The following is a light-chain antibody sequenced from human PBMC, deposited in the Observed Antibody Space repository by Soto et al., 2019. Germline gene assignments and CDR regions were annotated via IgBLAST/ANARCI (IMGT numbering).Light chain of an antibody. CDR2: AAS. Sequence: DIQMTQSPSSLSASVGDRVTITCRASQGIDDHLAWFQQKPGKAPNLLIYAASTLQSGVPSRFTGSGSGTDFTLTISSLQHEDAAIYYCQKCKVAPFTFGGGTKADIK. CDR1: QGIDDH. J-gene: IGKJ4*01. V-gene: IGKV1-27*01. CDR3: QKCKVAPFT.